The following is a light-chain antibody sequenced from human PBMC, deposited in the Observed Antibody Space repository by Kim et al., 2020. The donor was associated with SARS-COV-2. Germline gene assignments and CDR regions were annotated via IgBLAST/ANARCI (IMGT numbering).Light chain of an antibody. CDR2: FAS. J-gene: IGKJ1*01. Sequence: DIQMTQSPSSVSASVGDRVTITCRASEDINNRLAWYQQKPGKAPKLLIYFASNLQSGVPSSFSGSGSGTDFTLAISSLQPEDFATYYCQQAKNFPWTFGQGTTVEIK. CDR3: QQAKNFPWT. V-gene: IGKV1-12*01. CDR1: EDINNR.